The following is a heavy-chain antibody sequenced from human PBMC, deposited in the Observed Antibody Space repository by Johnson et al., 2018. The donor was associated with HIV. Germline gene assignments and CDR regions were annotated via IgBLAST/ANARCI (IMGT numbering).Heavy chain of an antibody. CDR3: AAFRDYYGSGLNAFDI. D-gene: IGHD3-10*01. CDR2: ISGSGGNR. Sequence: VQLVESGGGVVRPGGSLRLSSAASGFTFDDYGMSWVRQAPGKGLEWVSGISGSGGNRYYGDSVKGRFTISRDNSKNTLYLQMKNLREEDTAVYYCAAFRDYYGSGLNAFDIWGQGTMVTVSS. J-gene: IGHJ3*02. V-gene: IGHV3-23*04. CDR1: GFTFDDYG.